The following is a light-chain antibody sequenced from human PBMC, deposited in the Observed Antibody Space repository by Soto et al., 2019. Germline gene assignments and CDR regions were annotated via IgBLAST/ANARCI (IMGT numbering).Light chain of an antibody. CDR3: QQYNSYQWT. Sequence: DIQMTQSPSTLSASVGDRVTITCRASQSISSWLAWYQQKPGKAPKLLIYKASSLESGVPSRLSGSGSGTEFTLTISSLQPDDFATYYCQQYNSYQWTFGQGTKVDIK. CDR1: QSISSW. CDR2: KAS. J-gene: IGKJ1*01. V-gene: IGKV1-5*03.